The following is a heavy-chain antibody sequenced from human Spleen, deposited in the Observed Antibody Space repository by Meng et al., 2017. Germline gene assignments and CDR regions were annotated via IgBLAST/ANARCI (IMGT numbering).Heavy chain of an antibody. Sequence: GGSLRLSCAASGFTFSSYWMHWVRQTPGKGLVWVSRINTDGTTTTYADSVKGRFTISRDNAKNTLYLQMNSLRGEETAVYYCARDVAGRGGYWGQGTLVTVSS. J-gene: IGHJ4*02. CDR3: ARDVAGRGGY. CDR1: GFTFSSYW. D-gene: IGHD1-26*01. CDR2: INTDGTTT. V-gene: IGHV3-74*01.